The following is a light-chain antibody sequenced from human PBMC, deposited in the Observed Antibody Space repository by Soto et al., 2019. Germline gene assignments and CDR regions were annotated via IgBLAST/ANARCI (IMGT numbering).Light chain of an antibody. V-gene: IGKV3-20*01. J-gene: IGKJ3*01. CDR2: GAS. CDR3: QQYSSSPPEFT. Sequence: EIVLTQSPGTLSVSPGERVTLSCRASQSVSSNYLAWYQQRPGQAPRLLIFGASYRATGIPDRFSGSGSGTDFTLTISRLEPEEFAVYYCQQYSSSPPEFTFGPGTKVDSK. CDR1: QSVSSNY.